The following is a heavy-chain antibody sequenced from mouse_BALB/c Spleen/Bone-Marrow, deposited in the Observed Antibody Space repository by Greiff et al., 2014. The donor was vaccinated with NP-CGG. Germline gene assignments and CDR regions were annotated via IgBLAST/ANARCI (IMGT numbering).Heavy chain of an antibody. CDR3: VRDSGYSGSPY. V-gene: IGHV5-4*02. J-gene: IGHJ3*01. CDR1: GFTFSDYY. Sequence: EVQLVESGGGLVKPGGSLKLSCAASGFTFSDYYMYWVRQTPEKRLEWVATISDGGTYTSYPDSVKGRFTISRDNAKNNLYLQMSSLKSEDTAMYYCVRDSGYSGSPYGGQGTLVTVSA. CDR2: ISDGGTYT. D-gene: IGHD1-1*01.